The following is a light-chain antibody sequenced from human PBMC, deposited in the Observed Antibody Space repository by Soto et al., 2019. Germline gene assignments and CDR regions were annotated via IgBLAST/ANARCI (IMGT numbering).Light chain of an antibody. Sequence: QSVLTQPASVSGSPGQSITISCTGTSSDIGFYNYVSWYQQHPGKAPKLMIYDVSNRPSGVSNRFSGSKSGNTASLTISGLQAEDEADYYCSSYTSSNTHVFGSGTKLTVL. CDR3: SSYTSSNTHV. CDR2: DVS. J-gene: IGLJ1*01. CDR1: SSDIGFYNY. V-gene: IGLV2-14*01.